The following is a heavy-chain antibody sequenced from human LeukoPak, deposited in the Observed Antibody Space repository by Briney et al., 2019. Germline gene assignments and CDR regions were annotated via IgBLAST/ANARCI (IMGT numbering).Heavy chain of an antibody. D-gene: IGHD4-23*01. Sequence: GGSLRLSCRASGFTFGDYVMTWVRQAPGKGLAWVGFIRSKVYGGTTEYAASVKGRFIISRDDSKSIAYLQMNSLKTEDTAVYYCTRDYGGFDYWGQGTLVTVSS. CDR1: GFTFGDYV. J-gene: IGHJ4*02. V-gene: IGHV3-49*04. CDR2: IRSKVYGGTT. CDR3: TRDYGGFDY.